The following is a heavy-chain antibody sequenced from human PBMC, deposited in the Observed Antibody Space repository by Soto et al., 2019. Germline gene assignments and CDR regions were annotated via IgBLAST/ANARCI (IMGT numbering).Heavy chain of an antibody. CDR1: GGTFGTHG. D-gene: IGHD3-9*01. V-gene: IGHV1-69*01. CDR2: IIPFFATP. Sequence: QVQLVQSGAEVRKPGSSVKVSCKASGGTFGTHGITWLRQAPGQVLEWMGQIIPFFATPNYAQRFQGSVTITADEFPNTDTASMELSGLTSDDTAVYYCARENRGLTVYQALDLWGQGTTVIVSS. J-gene: IGHJ6*02. CDR3: ARENRGLTVYQALDL.